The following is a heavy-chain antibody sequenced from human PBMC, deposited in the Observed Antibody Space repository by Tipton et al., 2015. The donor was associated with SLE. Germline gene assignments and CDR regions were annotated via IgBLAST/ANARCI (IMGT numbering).Heavy chain of an antibody. CDR3: ARGFLVGGGNY. D-gene: IGHD3-10*01. CDR1: GGSFSGYY. CDR2: INHSGST. J-gene: IGHJ4*02. V-gene: IGHV4-34*01. Sequence: TLSLTCAVYGGSFSGYYWSWIRQPPGTGLEWIGEINHSGSTNYNPSLKSRVTISVDTSKNQFSLKLSSVTAAVTAVYYCARGFLVGGGNYWGQGTLVTVSS.